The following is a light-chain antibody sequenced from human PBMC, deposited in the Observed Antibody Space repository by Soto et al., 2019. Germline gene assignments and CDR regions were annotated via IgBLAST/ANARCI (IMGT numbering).Light chain of an antibody. CDR3: QQRSNWPIT. CDR1: QSVSNY. Sequence: EIVLTHSPATLSLSPWERATLXXRASQSVSNYLAWYQQKPGQAPRXLIYDASNRATGIPARFSGSGSGTDFTLTISSLEPEDFAVYYCQQRSNWPITFGQGTRLEIK. CDR2: DAS. J-gene: IGKJ5*01. V-gene: IGKV3-11*01.